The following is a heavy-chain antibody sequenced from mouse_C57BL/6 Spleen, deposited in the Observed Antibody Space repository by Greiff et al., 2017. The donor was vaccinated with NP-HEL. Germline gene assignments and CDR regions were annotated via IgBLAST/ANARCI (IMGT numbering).Heavy chain of an antibody. CDR3: ARWVYYDSLNFDV. Sequence: VQLQQSGPELVKPGASVKISCKASGYTFTDYYMNWVKQSHGKSLEWIGDINPNNGGTSYNQKFKGKATLTVDKSSSTAYMELRSLTSEDSAVYYCARWVYYDSLNFDVWGTGTTVTVSS. J-gene: IGHJ1*03. V-gene: IGHV1-26*01. CDR2: INPNNGGT. D-gene: IGHD2-4*01. CDR1: GYTFTDYY.